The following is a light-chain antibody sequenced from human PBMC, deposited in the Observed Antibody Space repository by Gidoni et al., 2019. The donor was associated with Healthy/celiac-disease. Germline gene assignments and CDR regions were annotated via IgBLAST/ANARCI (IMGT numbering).Light chain of an antibody. CDR2: GAS. V-gene: IGKV3-15*01. CDR1: QSVSSN. CDR3: QQYNNWPPLT. J-gene: IGKJ2*01. Sequence: EIVMPQSPATLSVSPGERATLSCRVSQSVSSNLAWYQQKPGQAPRLLIYGASTRATGIPARFSGSGSGTEFTLTISSLQSEDFAVYYCQQYNNWPPLTFGQGTKLEIK.